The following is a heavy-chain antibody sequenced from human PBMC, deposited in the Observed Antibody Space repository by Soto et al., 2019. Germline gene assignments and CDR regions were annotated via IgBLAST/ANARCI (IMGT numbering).Heavy chain of an antibody. Sequence: QVQLVQSGAAVKKPGASVKVSCKASGYTFTSYGFSWVRQAPGQGLEWMGWISAYNGNTNYAQKLQGRVTMTTDTSTGTAYMELRSLRSDDTAGYYCASYHLNSYYYGMDVWGQGTTVTVSS. J-gene: IGHJ6*02. CDR3: ASYHLNSYYYGMDV. CDR1: GYTFTSYG. CDR2: ISAYNGNT. V-gene: IGHV1-18*01.